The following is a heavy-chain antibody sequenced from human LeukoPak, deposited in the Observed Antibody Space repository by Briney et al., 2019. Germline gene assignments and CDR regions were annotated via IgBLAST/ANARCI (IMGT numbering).Heavy chain of an antibody. J-gene: IGHJ4*02. CDR2: INPNSGGT. Sequence: GASVAVSCKASGYTFTGYYMHWVRQAPGQGLEWMGWINPNSGGTNYAQKCQGRVTMTRDTSISTAYMELSRLRSDDTAVYYCARDRRLRGHFEGYYFDYWGQGTLVTVSS. V-gene: IGHV1-2*02. CDR1: GYTFTGYY. CDR3: ARDRRLRGHFEGYYFDY. D-gene: IGHD3-3*02.